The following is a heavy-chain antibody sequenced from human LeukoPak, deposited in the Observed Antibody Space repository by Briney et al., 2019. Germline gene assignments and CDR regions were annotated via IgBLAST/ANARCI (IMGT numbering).Heavy chain of an antibody. CDR1: GFTFSSYA. Sequence: GGSLRLSCAASGFTFSSYAMSWVRQAPGKGLEWVSAISGSGGSTYYADSVKGRFTISRDNSKNTLYLQMNSLRAEDTAVYYCAKSGGDFWSGSPLYYYYYGMDVWGQGTTVTVSS. D-gene: IGHD3-3*01. J-gene: IGHJ6*02. V-gene: IGHV3-23*01. CDR3: AKSGGDFWSGSPLYYYYYGMDV. CDR2: ISGSGGST.